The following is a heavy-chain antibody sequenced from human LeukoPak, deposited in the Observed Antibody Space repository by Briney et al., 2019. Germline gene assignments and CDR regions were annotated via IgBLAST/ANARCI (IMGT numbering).Heavy chain of an antibody. Sequence: SETLSLTCTVSGGSISSSSYYWGWIRQPPGKGLEWIGYIYYSGSTNYNPSLKSRVTMSVDTSKNQFSLKLSSVTAADTAVYYCARHYCSSTSCSPSARFDPWGQGTLVTVSS. CDR3: ARHYCSSTSCSPSARFDP. V-gene: IGHV4-61*05. D-gene: IGHD2-2*01. CDR1: GGSISSSSYY. J-gene: IGHJ5*02. CDR2: IYYSGST.